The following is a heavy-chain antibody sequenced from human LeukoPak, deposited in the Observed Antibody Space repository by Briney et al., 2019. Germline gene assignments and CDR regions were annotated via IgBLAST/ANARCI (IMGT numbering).Heavy chain of an antibody. D-gene: IGHD5-12*01. V-gene: IGHV3-7*01. CDR2: IKQDGSEK. CDR1: GFTFSSYW. Sequence: PGGSLRLSCAASGFTFSSYWMSWVRQAPGKGLEWVANIKQDGSEKYYVDSVKGRFTISRGNAKNSLYLQMNSLRAEDTAVYYCARLRLPWYDDYWGQGTLVTVSS. J-gene: IGHJ4*02. CDR3: ARLRLPWYDDY.